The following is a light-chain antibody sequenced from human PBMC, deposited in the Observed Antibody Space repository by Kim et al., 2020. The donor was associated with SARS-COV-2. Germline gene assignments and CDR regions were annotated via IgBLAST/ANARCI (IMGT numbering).Light chain of an antibody. CDR1: LSIRGN. CDR2: DAS. Sequence: LSQAERATLACRASLSIRGNLAWYQQKPGQAPRLLIYDASKRAPGIPARFSGSGSGTDFSLTITSLEFEDSAVYYCQQRSDWPITFGQGTRLEIK. CDR3: QQRSDWPIT. J-gene: IGKJ5*01. V-gene: IGKV3-11*01.